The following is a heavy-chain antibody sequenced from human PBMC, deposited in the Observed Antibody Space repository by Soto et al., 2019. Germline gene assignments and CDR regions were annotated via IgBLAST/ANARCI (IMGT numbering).Heavy chain of an antibody. D-gene: IGHD2-2*01. CDR1: GGSISSGAYY. CDR2: IHHSDST. CDR3: ATGGTSWLFDY. Sequence: SETLSLTCTVSGGSISSGAYYWTRIRQHPGKGLEWIGYIHHSDSTHYNPSLRSRITISVDTSENQFSLKLSSVTAADTAVYYCATGGTSWLFDYWGQGTQVTVSS. J-gene: IGHJ4*02. V-gene: IGHV4-31*03.